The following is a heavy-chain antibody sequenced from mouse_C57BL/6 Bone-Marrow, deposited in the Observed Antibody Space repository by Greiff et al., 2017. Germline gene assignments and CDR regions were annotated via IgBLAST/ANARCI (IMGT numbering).Heavy chain of an antibody. CDR1: GYSITSGYY. CDR2: ISYDGSN. CDR3: ARGRAIYYDYDAGDY. D-gene: IGHD2-4*01. J-gene: IGHJ2*01. Sequence: EVKLLESGPGLVKPSQSLSLTCSVTGYSITSGYYWNWIRQFPGNKLEWMGYISYDGSNNYNPSLKNRISITRDTSKNQFFLKLNSVTTEDTATYYCARGRAIYYDYDAGDYWGQGTTLTVSS. V-gene: IGHV3-6*01.